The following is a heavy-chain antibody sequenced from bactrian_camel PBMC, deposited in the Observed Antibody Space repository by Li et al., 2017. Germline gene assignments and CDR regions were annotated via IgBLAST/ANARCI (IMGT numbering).Heavy chain of an antibody. J-gene: IGHJ4*01. V-gene: IGHV3S63*01. CDR2: RDSKGTT. Sequence: HVQLVESGGGTVQAGESLRLSCTASGFTVVAADIGWYRQAPGNECELVSTRDSKGTTYYADSVKGRFTISRDNAKNTVYLQLNSLKTEDMAMYYCGREYGDTWAYDYWGQGTQVTVS. CDR1: GFTVVAAD. CDR3: GREYGDTWAYDY. D-gene: IGHD3*01.